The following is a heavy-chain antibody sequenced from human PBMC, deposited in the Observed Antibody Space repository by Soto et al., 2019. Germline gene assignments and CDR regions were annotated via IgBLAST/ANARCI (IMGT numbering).Heavy chain of an antibody. CDR3: ARRARPDFYYMDV. J-gene: IGHJ6*03. V-gene: IGHV3-21*01. CDR2: ISSSSSYI. CDR1: GFTFSSYS. D-gene: IGHD6-6*01. Sequence: PGGSLRLSCAASGFTFSSYSMNWVRQAPGKGLEWVSSISSSSSYIYYADSVKGRFTISRDNSKNSVYLQMSSLRPEDMAVYYCARRARPDFYYMDVWGKGTTVTVSS.